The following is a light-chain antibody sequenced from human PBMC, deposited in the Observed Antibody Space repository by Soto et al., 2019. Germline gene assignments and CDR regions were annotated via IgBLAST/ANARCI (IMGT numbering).Light chain of an antibody. V-gene: IGKV1-33*01. Sequence: DIQMTQSPSSLSASVGDRVTIACQASDDINNYLSWFQQKPGKAPKLLIYDASKLEAGVPSRFSGSGCEADFTFTITSLQAEDTATYFCQQYDDLPYTLGQGTKLEIK. CDR2: DAS. CDR1: DDINNY. J-gene: IGKJ2*01. CDR3: QQYDDLPYT.